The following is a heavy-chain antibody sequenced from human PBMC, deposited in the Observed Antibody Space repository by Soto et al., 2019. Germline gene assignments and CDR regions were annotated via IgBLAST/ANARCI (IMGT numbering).Heavy chain of an antibody. CDR1: GFTFSSYS. CDR2: ISSSSTI. J-gene: IGHJ3*02. Sequence: EVQLVESGGGLVQPGGSLRLSCAASGFTFSSYSMNWVRQAPGKGLEWVSYISSSSTIYYADSVKGRFTISRDNAKNSLYLQMNSLRDEDTAVYYCARENTVGAFDIWGQGTMVTVSS. CDR3: ARENTVGAFDI. V-gene: IGHV3-48*02. D-gene: IGHD4-4*01.